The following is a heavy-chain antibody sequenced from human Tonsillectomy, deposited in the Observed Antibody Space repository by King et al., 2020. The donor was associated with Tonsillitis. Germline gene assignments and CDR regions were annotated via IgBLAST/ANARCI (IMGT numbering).Heavy chain of an antibody. CDR3: ARSEPPSAEWRNFDY. J-gene: IGHJ4*02. CDR2: FYYIGST. D-gene: IGHD1-14*01. CDR1: GGSISSYY. V-gene: IGHV4-59*08. Sequence: VQLQESGPGLVKPSETLSLTCTVSGGSISSYYWSWLRQSPGKGLEWIGYFYYIGSTNYNPSLKSRVTISVDTSKNQFSLKLSSVTAADTAVYYCARSEPPSAEWRNFDYWGQGTLVTVSS.